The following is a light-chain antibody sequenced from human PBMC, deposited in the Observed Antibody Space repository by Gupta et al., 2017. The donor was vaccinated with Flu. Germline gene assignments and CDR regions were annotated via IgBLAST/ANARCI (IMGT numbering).Light chain of an antibody. V-gene: IGKV2-28*01. Sequence: VAPGETASISCKSSQSLLHSNEYNYLDWYVQKPGQSPQLLIYLASNRASGVPDRFIDRGSGTDFTLNIRKVEAEDVGVYYCMQTLQSPVAFGQGTKVEIK. CDR1: QSLLHSNEYNY. CDR2: LAS. J-gene: IGKJ1*01. CDR3: MQTLQSPVA.